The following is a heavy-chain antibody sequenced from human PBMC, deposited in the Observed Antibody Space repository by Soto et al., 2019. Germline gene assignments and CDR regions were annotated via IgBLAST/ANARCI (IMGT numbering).Heavy chain of an antibody. CDR3: ARAYGSGSYYPWFDP. J-gene: IGHJ5*02. CDR2: IIPIFGTA. D-gene: IGHD3-10*01. V-gene: IGHV1-69*13. Sequence: ASVKVSCKASGGTFISYAISWVRQAPGQGLEWMGGIIPIFGTANYAQKFQGRVTITADESTSTAYMELSSLRSEDTAVYYCARAYGSGSYYPWFDPWGQGTLVTVSS. CDR1: GGTFISYA.